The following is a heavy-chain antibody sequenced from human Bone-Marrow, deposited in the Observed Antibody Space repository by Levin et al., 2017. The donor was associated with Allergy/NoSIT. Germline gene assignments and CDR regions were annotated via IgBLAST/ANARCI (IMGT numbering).Heavy chain of an antibody. D-gene: IGHD5-12*01. CDR1: GFTNSTNY. Sequence: GGSLRLSCAASGFTNSTNYMSWVRQVPGKGLEWVSIIHSGGRKNYADSVKGRFTISRDNYNNTLYLQMNSLRGEDTAIYYCARDDVVATNHWGQGTLVIVSS. CDR3: ARDDVVATNH. J-gene: IGHJ4*02. CDR2: IHSGGRK. V-gene: IGHV3-66*01.